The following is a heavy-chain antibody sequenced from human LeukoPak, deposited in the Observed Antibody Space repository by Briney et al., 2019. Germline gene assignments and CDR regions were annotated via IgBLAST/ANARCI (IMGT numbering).Heavy chain of an antibody. Sequence: PSETLSLTCAVYGGSFSGYYWSWIRQPPGKGLEWIGEINHSGSTNYNPSLKSRVTISVDTSKNQFSLKLSSVTAADTAVYYCARHDYDYVFDYWGQGTLVTVSS. D-gene: IGHD3-16*01. CDR1: GGSFSGYY. V-gene: IGHV4-34*01. CDR2: INHSGST. CDR3: ARHDYDYVFDY. J-gene: IGHJ4*02.